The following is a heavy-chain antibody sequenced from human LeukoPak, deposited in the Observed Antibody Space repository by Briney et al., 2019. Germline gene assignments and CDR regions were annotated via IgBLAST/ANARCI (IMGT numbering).Heavy chain of an antibody. CDR2: ISGSDGST. CDR1: GFTFSSYA. D-gene: IGHD2-15*01. CDR3: AKDLEVVAATFDY. J-gene: IGHJ4*02. V-gene: IGHV3-23*01. Sequence: GGSLRLSCAASGFTFSSYAMSWVRQAPGKGLEWVSAISGSDGSTYYADSVKGRFTISRDNSENTLYLQMNSLRAEDTAVYYCAKDLEVVAATFDYWGQGTLVTVPS.